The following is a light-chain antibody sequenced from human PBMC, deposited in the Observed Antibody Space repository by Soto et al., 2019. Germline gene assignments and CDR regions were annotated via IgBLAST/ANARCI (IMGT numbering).Light chain of an antibody. CDR2: AAS. V-gene: IGKV1-39*01. CDR1: QSISSY. J-gene: IGKJ1*01. CDR3: QQSYSTSWT. Sequence: DIQMTQSPSSLSASVGDRVTITCRASQSISSYLNWYQQKPGKAPKLLIYAASSLQSGLPSRFSGSGSGTDFSLTISSLQPEDFATYYGQQSYSTSWTFGQGTKVEIK.